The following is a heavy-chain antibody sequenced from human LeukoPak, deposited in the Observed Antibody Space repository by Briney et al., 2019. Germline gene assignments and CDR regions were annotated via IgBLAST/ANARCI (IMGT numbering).Heavy chain of an antibody. V-gene: IGHV1-18*01. CDR1: GYTFTSYG. J-gene: IGHJ4*02. D-gene: IGHD3-10*01. CDR3: AKDLLEDYYGSGSYYTTFDC. CDR2: ISAYYGHT. Sequence: ASVKVSCRASGYTFTSYGISWVRQAPGQGLEWMGWISAYYGHTNYAQKLEGRHTMTTDTSTSTAYMELRSLRSDDTAVYYCAKDLLEDYYGSGSYYTTFDCWGQGTLVTVSS.